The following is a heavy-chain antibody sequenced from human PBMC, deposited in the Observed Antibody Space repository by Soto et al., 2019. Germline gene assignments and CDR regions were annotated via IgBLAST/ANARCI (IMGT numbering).Heavy chain of an antibody. CDR3: ASDQGRSCDSWFDP. CDR1: TFSMYS. V-gene: IGHV3-21*06. CDR2: ISSGSAYI. J-gene: IGHJ5*02. D-gene: IGHD3-10*01. Sequence: EVQVVESGGGLVKPGGSLRLSCTFTFSMYSMNWVRQAPGKGLEWVASISSGSAYIKYAESVKGRFTISRDNAKNSLHLQMNSLRAEDTAIYHCASDQGRSCDSWFDPWGQGTLVTVSS.